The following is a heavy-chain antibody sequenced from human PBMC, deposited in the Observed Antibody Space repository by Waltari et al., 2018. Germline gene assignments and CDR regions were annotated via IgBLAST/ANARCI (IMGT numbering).Heavy chain of an antibody. CDR3: ARDPPGVAAAGPGRG. CDR2: IYSSGST. J-gene: IGHJ4*02. D-gene: IGHD6-25*01. CDR1: GITVGHTY. Sequence: EVQLVESGGGLVQPGGSLRLSCAASGITVGHTYMSWVRQAPGKGLELISLIYSSGSTYYADSVKGRFTISRDNSKNTLYLQMNSLRSEDTAVYFCARDPPGVAAAGPGRGWGQGTLVTVSS. V-gene: IGHV3-66*02.